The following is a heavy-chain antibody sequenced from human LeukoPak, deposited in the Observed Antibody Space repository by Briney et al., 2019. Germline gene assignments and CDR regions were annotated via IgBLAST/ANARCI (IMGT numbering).Heavy chain of an antibody. CDR1: GFTFSSYA. CDR3: ASALRIYYYFDY. J-gene: IGHJ4*02. CDR2: ISGSGGST. D-gene: IGHD1-26*01. V-gene: IGHV3-23*01. Sequence: HSGGSLRLSCAASGFTFSSYAMSWVRQAPGKGLEWVSAISGSGGSTYYADSVKGRFTISRDNSKNTLYLQMNSLRAEDTAVYYCASALRIYYYFDYWGQGTLVTVSS.